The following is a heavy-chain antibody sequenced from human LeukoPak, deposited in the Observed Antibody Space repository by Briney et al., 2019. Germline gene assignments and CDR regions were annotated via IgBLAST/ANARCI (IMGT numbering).Heavy chain of an antibody. CDR2: ISAYNGNT. D-gene: IGHD6-13*01. CDR1: GYTFTSYG. CDR3: ARDTKYSSSWYEVQNWFDP. J-gene: IGHJ5*02. Sequence: ASVKVSCKASGYTFTSYGISWVRQAPGQGLEWMGWISAYNGNTNYAQKLQGRVTMTTDTSTSTAYMELSRLRSDDTAVYYCARDTKYSSSWYEVQNWFDPWGQGTLVTVSS. V-gene: IGHV1-18*01.